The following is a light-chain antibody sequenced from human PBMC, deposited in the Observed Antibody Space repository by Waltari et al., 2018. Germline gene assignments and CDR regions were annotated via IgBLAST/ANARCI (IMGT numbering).Light chain of an antibody. CDR3: CSYAGSSTYV. CDR2: EGS. V-gene: IGLV2-23*01. Sequence: QSALTQPASVSGSPGQSITTSCTGTSSDAGSNNLVSWYQQHPGKAPKLMIYEGSKRPSGVSNRFSGSKSGNTASLTISGLQAEDEADYYCCSYAGSSTYVFGTGTKVTVL. J-gene: IGLJ1*01. CDR1: SSDAGSNNL.